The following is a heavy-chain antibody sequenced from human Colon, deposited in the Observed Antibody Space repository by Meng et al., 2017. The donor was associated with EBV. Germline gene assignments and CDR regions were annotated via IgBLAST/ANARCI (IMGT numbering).Heavy chain of an antibody. CDR1: GDSVATGRYY. CDR2: IYYIGGT. D-gene: IGHD3-10*01. Sequence: QVPLQASGPGLVKPSETLSLTCTVSGDSVATGRYYWSWIRQPPGKGLEWIAYIYYIGGTNYNPSLKSRLTISLDTSKNQFSLSLRSVTAADTAVYYCARVSGRSFDPWGQGTLVTVSS. V-gene: IGHV4-61*01. CDR3: ARVSGRSFDP. J-gene: IGHJ5*02.